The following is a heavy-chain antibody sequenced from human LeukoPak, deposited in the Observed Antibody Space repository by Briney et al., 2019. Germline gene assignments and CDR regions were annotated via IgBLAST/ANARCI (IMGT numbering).Heavy chain of an antibody. CDR1: GGSISSSNW. V-gene: IGHV4-4*02. J-gene: IGHJ2*01. Sequence: SETLSLTCAVSGGSISSSNWWSWVRQPPGKGLEWIGEIYHSGSTNYNPSLKSRVTISVDKSKNQFSLKLSSVTAADTAVYYCASGITMVRGVIRYFDLWGRGTLVTVSS. D-gene: IGHD3-10*01. CDR3: ASGITMVRGVIRYFDL. CDR2: IYHSGST.